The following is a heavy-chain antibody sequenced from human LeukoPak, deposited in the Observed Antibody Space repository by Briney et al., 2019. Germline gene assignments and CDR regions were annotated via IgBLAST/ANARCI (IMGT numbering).Heavy chain of an antibody. V-gene: IGHV4-4*07. Sequence: PSETLSLTCTVYGGSISSYYWSWIRQPAGKGLEWIGHINTSGSTNYNPSLKSRVTMSVDTSKNQFSLKLSSVTAADTAVYYCARDGYSGLETGAFDIWGQGTMVTGSS. CDR2: INTSGST. CDR3: ARDGYSGLETGAFDI. J-gene: IGHJ3*02. D-gene: IGHD5-12*01. CDR1: GGSISSYY.